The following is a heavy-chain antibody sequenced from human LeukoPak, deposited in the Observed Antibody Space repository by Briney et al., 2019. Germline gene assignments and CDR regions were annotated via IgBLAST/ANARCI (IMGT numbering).Heavy chain of an antibody. Sequence: GGSLRLSCVASGFTFSDYAIHWVRQAPRKGLEWVAFIRYDGSSEYYADPVKGRFTISRDNSKNTLYLQINSLRPEDAAVYYCAKGVTGTAPTNWFDPWGQGTLVTVSS. J-gene: IGHJ5*02. V-gene: IGHV3-30*02. CDR1: GFTFSDYA. D-gene: IGHD2-21*02. CDR3: AKGVTGTAPTNWFDP. CDR2: IRYDGSSE.